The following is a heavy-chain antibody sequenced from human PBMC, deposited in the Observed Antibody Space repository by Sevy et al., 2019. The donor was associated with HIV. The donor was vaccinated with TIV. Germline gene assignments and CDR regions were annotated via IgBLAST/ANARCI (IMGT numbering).Heavy chain of an antibody. CDR1: GYTFSNSD. J-gene: IGHJ6*02. V-gene: IGHV1-8*03. CDR3: ARAEYYYGMDV. Sequence: ASVKVSCKASGYTFSNSDINWVRQATGQGLEWLGWMNPNSGNTVYAQKFQGRVTITRDTSRSTAYMELSSLRSEDSAVYYCARAEYYYGMDVWGQGTMVTVSS. CDR2: MNPNSGNT.